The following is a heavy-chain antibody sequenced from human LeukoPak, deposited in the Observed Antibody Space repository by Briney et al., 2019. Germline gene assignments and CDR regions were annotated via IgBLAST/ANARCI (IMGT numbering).Heavy chain of an antibody. CDR1: GASISTSY. J-gene: IGHJ4*02. D-gene: IGHD6-13*01. V-gene: IGHV4-59*01. CDR2: IYYSGST. Sequence: PSETLSLTCTVSGASISTSYWHWIRQPPGKGLEWIGYIYYSGSTNYNPSLKSRVTISVDTSKNQFSLKLSSVTAADTAVYYCARGRPYSSSPYYWGQGTLVTVSS. CDR3: ARGRPYSSSPYY.